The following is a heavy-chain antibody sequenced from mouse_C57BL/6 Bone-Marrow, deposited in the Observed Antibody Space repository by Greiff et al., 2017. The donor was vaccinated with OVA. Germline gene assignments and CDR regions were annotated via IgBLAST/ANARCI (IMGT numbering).Heavy chain of an antibody. D-gene: IGHD1-1*01. CDR1: GFTFSSYG. J-gene: IGHJ3*01. CDR3: ARGPYYYGRRVAY. Sequence: EVMLVESGGDLVKPGGSLKLSCAASGFTFSSYGMSWVRQTPDKRLEWVATISSGGSYTYYPDSVKGRFTISRDNAKNTLYLQMSSLKAEDTAMYYCARGPYYYGRRVAYWGQGTLVTVSA. V-gene: IGHV5-6*02. CDR2: ISSGGSYT.